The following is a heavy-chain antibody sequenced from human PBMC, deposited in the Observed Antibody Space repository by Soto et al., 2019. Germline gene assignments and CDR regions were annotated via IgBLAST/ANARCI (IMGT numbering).Heavy chain of an antibody. Sequence: EVQLVESGGGLIQPGGSLRLSCAASGFTVSSNYMSWVRQAPGKGLEWVSVIYSGGSTYYADSVKGRFTISRDNSKNTLYLQMNSLRAEDTAVYYCASQGRYCTNGVCYKRPFYFDYWGQGTLVTVPS. D-gene: IGHD2-8*01. V-gene: IGHV3-53*01. J-gene: IGHJ4*02. CDR2: IYSGGST. CDR1: GFTVSSNY. CDR3: ASQGRYCTNGVCYKRPFYFDY.